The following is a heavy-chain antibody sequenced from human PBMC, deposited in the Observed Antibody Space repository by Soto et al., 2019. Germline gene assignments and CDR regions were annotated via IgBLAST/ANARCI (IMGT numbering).Heavy chain of an antibody. D-gene: IGHD1-26*01. V-gene: IGHV2-5*02. Sequence: QITLKESGPTLVKPTQTLTLTCTFSGFSLTTDRVGVGWIRQPPGEALEWLAVIYWDDSKTYRPSLESRLTSTKDTSKNQVALTMTNMDSLDTAPYYCAHAYGGRSLYWGQGTLVTVSS. CDR1: GFSLTTDRVG. CDR2: IYWDDSK. J-gene: IGHJ4*02. CDR3: AHAYGGRSLY.